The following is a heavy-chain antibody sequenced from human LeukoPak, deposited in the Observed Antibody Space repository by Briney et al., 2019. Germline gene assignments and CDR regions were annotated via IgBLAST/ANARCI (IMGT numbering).Heavy chain of an antibody. CDR2: TYTSGST. CDR1: GGSISSYY. D-gene: IGHD3-16*02. CDR3: ARDNRDLVGGVIVYYFDY. J-gene: IGHJ4*02. Sequence: PSETLSLTCTVAGGSISSYYWSWIRQPAGKVLEWIGRTYTSGSTNYNPSLKSRVTMSVDTSKNQFSLKLSSVTAADTAVYYCARDNRDLVGGVIVYYFDYWGQGTLVTVSS. V-gene: IGHV4-4*07.